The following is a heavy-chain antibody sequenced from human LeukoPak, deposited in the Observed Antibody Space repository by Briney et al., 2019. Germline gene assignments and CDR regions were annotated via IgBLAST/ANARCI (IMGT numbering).Heavy chain of an antibody. CDR1: GGSFSGYY. J-gene: IGHJ4*02. CDR3: ARSPRTGFDY. D-gene: IGHD1-14*01. Sequence: SETLSLTCAVYGGSFSGYYWSWIRQPPGKGLEWIGEINHSGSTNYNPSLKSRVTISVDTSKNQFSLKLSSVTAADTAVYYCARSPRTGFDYWGQGTLVTVSS. V-gene: IGHV4-34*01. CDR2: INHSGST.